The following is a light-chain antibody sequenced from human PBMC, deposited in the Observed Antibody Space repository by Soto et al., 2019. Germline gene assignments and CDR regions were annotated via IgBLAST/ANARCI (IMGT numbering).Light chain of an antibody. CDR2: VAS. J-gene: IGKJ4*01. V-gene: IGKV1-39*01. CDR3: QQSSSTPQT. CDR1: QSVGTY. Sequence: DIQMTQSPSSLSAYVGDRVTITCRASQSVGTYLSWYQQKEGKAPKLLINVASTLQSGVPSRFSGSGSGTDFTLAISSLQPEDFATYYCQQSSSTPQTFGGGTKVHIK.